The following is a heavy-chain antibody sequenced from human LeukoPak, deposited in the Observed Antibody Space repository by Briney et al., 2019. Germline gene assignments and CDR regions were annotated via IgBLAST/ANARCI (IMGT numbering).Heavy chain of an antibody. Sequence: GGSLRLSCAASGFTFDDYGMSWVRQAPGKGLEWVSGINWNGGSTGYADSVKGRFTISRDNAKNSLYLQMNGLRAEDTALYYCARGDYYGSGSSGGDYWGQGTLVTVSS. V-gene: IGHV3-20*04. CDR3: ARGDYYGSGSSGGDY. J-gene: IGHJ4*02. CDR1: GFTFDDYG. D-gene: IGHD3-10*01. CDR2: INWNGGST.